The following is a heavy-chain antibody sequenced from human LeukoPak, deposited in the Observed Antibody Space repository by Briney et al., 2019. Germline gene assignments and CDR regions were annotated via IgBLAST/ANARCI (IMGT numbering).Heavy chain of an antibody. D-gene: IGHD6-19*01. CDR1: GGSISSSSYY. Sequence: PSETLSLTCTVSGGSISSSSYYWGWIRQPPGKGLEWIGSIYYSGSTYYNPSLKSRVTISVDTSKNQFSLKLSSVTAADTAVHYCARHLRYSSGWPPSYYFDYWGQGTLVTVSS. J-gene: IGHJ4*02. CDR2: IYYSGST. CDR3: ARHLRYSSGWPPSYYFDY. V-gene: IGHV4-39*01.